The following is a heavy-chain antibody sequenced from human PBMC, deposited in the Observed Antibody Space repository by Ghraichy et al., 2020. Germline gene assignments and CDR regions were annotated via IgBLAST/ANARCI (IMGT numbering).Heavy chain of an antibody. J-gene: IGHJ1*01. CDR2: ISGSGDNT. CDR3: AKVADCTRTSCHSESFQH. Sequence: GGSLRLSCAASGFSFSTYAMTWVRQAPGKGLDWVSLISGSGDNTYYADSVKGRFTISRDNSKNTLYLQMHSLRGEDTAVYYCAKVADCTRTSCHSESFQHWGQGTLVTVSS. D-gene: IGHD2-2*01. CDR1: GFSFSTYA. V-gene: IGHV3-23*01.